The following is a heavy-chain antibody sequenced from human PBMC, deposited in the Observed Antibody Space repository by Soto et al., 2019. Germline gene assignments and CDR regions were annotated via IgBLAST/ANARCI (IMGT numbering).Heavy chain of an antibody. V-gene: IGHV3-15*07. J-gene: IGHJ6*02. Sequence: GGSLRLSCAASGFTFSNAWMNWVRQAPGKGLEWVGRIKSKTDGGTTDYAAPVKGRFTISRDDSKNTLYLQMNSLKTEDTAVYYCTTGLTGGYSYGFSYYGMDVWGQGTTVTVSS. D-gene: IGHD5-18*01. CDR1: GFTFSNAW. CDR2: IKSKTDGGTT. CDR3: TTGLTGGYSYGFSYYGMDV.